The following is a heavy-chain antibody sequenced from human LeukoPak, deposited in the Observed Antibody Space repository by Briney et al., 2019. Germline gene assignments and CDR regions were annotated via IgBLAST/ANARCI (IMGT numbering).Heavy chain of an antibody. CDR1: GGSVSSGSYH. Sequence: SETLSLTCTVSGGSVSSGSYHWSWIRQPAGKGLEWIGRIYTNGITHYNPSLKSRVTMSIDTSKNQFSLKLSSVTAADTAVYYCARDPVGHCSGGSCPPGYYYGMDVWGQGTTVTVSS. D-gene: IGHD2-15*01. CDR2: IYTNGIT. V-gene: IGHV4-61*02. CDR3: ARDPVGHCSGGSCPPGYYYGMDV. J-gene: IGHJ6*02.